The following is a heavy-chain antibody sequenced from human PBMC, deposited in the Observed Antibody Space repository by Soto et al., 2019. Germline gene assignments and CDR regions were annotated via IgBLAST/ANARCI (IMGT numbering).Heavy chain of an antibody. CDR1: GGTFSSYA. CDR2: IIPIFGTA. D-gene: IGHD6-13*01. V-gene: IGHV1-69*13. Sequence: SVKVSCKASGGTFSSYAISWVRQAPGQGLEWMGGIIPIFGTANYAQKFQGRVTITADESTSTAYMELSSRRSEDTAVDYCGGGNDPIPLMAAAGTGKFDPRG. CDR3: GGGNDPIPLMAAAGTGKFDP. J-gene: IGHJ5*02.